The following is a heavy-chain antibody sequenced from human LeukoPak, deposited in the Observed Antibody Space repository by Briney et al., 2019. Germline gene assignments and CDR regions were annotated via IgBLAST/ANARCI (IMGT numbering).Heavy chain of an antibody. CDR1: GYTFTSYY. CDR2: INPSGGST. D-gene: IGHD5-24*01. V-gene: IGHV1-46*01. CDR3: ARDSRMATGGHY. Sequence: ASVKVSCKASGYTFTSYYMHWVRQAPGQGLEWMGIINPSGGSTSYAQKFQGRVTMTRDMSTSTDYMELSSLRSEDTAVYYCARDSRMATGGHYWGQGTLVTVSS. J-gene: IGHJ4*02.